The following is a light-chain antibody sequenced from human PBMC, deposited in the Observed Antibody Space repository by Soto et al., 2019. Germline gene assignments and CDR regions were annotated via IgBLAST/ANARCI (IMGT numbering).Light chain of an antibody. Sequence: EIMLTQSPGTLSLSPGERATLSCRASQSVSSSFLGWYQQKPRQSPRLLIYDASIRATGIPDRFSGSGSGTDFTLTISRLEPEDFAMYLCQHYRTSLWTFGEGTKVEIK. CDR3: QHYRTSLWT. J-gene: IGKJ1*01. V-gene: IGKV3-20*01. CDR1: QSVSSSF. CDR2: DAS.